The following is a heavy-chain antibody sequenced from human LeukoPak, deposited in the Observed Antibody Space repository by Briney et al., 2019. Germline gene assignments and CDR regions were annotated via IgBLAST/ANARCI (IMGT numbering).Heavy chain of an antibody. CDR3: ARLDPAGTGDY. Sequence: PSETLSLTCTVSGGSISSSSYYWGWIRQPPGKGLEWIGIIYYSVSTYYNPSLKSRVTISVDTSKNQFSLKLSSVTAADTAVYYCARLDPAGTGDYWGQGTLVTVSS. CDR1: GGSISSSSYY. CDR2: IYYSVST. V-gene: IGHV4-39*01. D-gene: IGHD6-13*01. J-gene: IGHJ4*02.